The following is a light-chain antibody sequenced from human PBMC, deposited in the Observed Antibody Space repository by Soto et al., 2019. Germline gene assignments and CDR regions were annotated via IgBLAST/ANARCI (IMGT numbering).Light chain of an antibody. J-gene: IGLJ1*01. CDR2: DVS. V-gene: IGLV2-14*03. CDR1: SSDVGGYNY. Sequence: QSVLTQPASVSGSPGQSITISCTGTSSDVGGYNYVSWYQHHPGKAPKLMIYDVSNRPSGISNRFSGSKSGNTASLTISGLQAEDEADYYRSPYTSSSTRVFGTGTKVTVL. CDR3: SPYTSSSTRV.